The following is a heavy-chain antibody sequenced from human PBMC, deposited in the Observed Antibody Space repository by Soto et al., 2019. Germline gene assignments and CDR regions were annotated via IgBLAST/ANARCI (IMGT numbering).Heavy chain of an antibody. CDR1: GFTFSSYP. J-gene: IGHJ6*02. CDR3: ARVESSKYYYYYYGMDV. CDR2: ISYDGTNK. Sequence: PGGSLRLSCAASGFTFSSYPMHWVRQAPGKGLEWVAVISYDGTNKYYADSVKGRFTISRDNSKNTLYLQMNSLRAEDTAVYYCARVESSKYYYYYYGMDVWGQGTTVTVSS. V-gene: IGHV3-30-3*01.